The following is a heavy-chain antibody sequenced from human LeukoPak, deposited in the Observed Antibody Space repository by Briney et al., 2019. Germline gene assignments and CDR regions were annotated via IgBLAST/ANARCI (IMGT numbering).Heavy chain of an antibody. CDR2: ISSSSSNI. D-gene: IGHD3-22*01. V-gene: IGHV3-21*01. CDR1: GFTFSSYS. Sequence: GGSLRLSCAASGFTFSSYSMNWVRQAPGKGLEWVSSISSSSSNIYYADSVKGRFTISRDNAKNTLYLQMNSLRAEETGVYYCARETIVVDSVRAFDIWGQGTMVTVSS. CDR3: ARETIVVDSVRAFDI. J-gene: IGHJ3*02.